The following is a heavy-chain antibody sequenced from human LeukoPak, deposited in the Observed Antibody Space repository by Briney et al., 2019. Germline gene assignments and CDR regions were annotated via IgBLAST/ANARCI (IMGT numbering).Heavy chain of an antibody. D-gene: IGHD2/OR15-2a*01. CDR1: GDSVISGLYY. CDR3: ARGKYYRDSDF. J-gene: IGHJ4*02. V-gene: IGHV4-61*01. Sequence: PSETLSLTCSVSGDSVISGLYYWTWVRQPPGKGLEWIGYVYHSGSTTYNPSLKSRVTISIDTSQNKFSLKLRSVTAADTAMYYCARGKYYRDSDFWGQGTLVIVSS. CDR2: VYHSGST.